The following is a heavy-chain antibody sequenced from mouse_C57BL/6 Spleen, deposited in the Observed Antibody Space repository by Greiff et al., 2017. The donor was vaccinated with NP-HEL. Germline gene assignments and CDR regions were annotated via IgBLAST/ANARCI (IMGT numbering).Heavy chain of an antibody. CDR2: IDPEDGDT. Sequence: EVQLQQSGAELVRPGASVKLSCTASGFNIKDYYMHWVKQRPEQGLEWIGRIDPEDGDTEYAPKFQGKATMPAAPSSNNAYLQLSSLTSEDTAVYYCTTGITTVVADRFAYWGQGTLVTVSA. CDR3: TTGITTVVADRFAY. V-gene: IGHV14-1*01. CDR1: GFNIKDYY. D-gene: IGHD1-1*01. J-gene: IGHJ3*01.